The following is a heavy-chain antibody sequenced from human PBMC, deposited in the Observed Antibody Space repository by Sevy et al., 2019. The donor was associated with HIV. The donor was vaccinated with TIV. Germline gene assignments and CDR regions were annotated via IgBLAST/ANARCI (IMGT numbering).Heavy chain of an antibody. CDR3: ARSYYDFWSGYYTDYYFDY. D-gene: IGHD3-3*01. V-gene: IGHV3-33*01. CDR1: GFTFSSYG. CDR2: IWYDGSNK. Sequence: GGSLRLSCAASGFTFSSYGMHWVRQAPGKGLEWVAVIWYDGSNKYYADSVKGRFTISRDNSKNTLYLQMNSLRAEDTAVYYCARSYYDFWSGYYTDYYFDYWGQGTLVTVSS. J-gene: IGHJ4*02.